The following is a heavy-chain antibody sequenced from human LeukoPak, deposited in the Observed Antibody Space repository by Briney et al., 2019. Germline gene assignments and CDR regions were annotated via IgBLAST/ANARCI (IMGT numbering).Heavy chain of an antibody. D-gene: IGHD3-22*01. J-gene: IGHJ4*02. V-gene: IGHV1-18*01. CDR1: GYTFTSYG. Sequence: ASVKVSCKASGYTFTSYGISWVRQAPGQGLEWMGWISAYNGNTNYAQKLQGRVTMTIDTSTSTAYMELRSLRSDDTAVYYCARSEDTYYYDSSGYPFVFDYWGQGTLVTVSS. CDR3: ARSEDTYYYDSSGYPFVFDY. CDR2: ISAYNGNT.